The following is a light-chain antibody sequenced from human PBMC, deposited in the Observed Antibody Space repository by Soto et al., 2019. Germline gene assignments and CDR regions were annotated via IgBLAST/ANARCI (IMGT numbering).Light chain of an antibody. CDR2: WAS. V-gene: IGKV4-1*01. CDR1: QNIFYSPNNKNY. J-gene: IGKJ1*01. Sequence: DIVMTQSPESLAVSVGERATINCKSSQNIFYSPNNKNYLAWYQQRPGQPPRLLINWASTRESGVPERFSGSGSGTEFTLTISSLQAEDVAVHYCQQNYHTPRTFGQGTAVEIK. CDR3: QQNYHTPRT.